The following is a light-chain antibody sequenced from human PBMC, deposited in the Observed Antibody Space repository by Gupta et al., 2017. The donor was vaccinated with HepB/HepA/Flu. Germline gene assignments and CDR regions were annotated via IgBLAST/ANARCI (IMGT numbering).Light chain of an antibody. V-gene: IGKV3-15*01. CDR2: GAS. CDR3: QQDDNWWT. Sequence: EVVMTQSPGALSVSPGEGATLSCRASQSVKTNLAWYQQKPGQAPRLLIYGASSRATNIPTRFSGSGSGTDFTLTIDRLQSEDFAIYFCQQDDNWWTFGQGTRVEI. CDR1: QSVKTN. J-gene: IGKJ1*01.